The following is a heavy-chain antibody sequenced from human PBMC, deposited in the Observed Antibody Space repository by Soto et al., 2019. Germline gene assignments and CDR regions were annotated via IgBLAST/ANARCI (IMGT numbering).Heavy chain of an antibody. CDR3: ARDSVAGINWFDP. D-gene: IGHD6-19*01. J-gene: IGHJ5*02. Sequence: ASVKVSCKASGYTFTSYAMHWVRQAPGQRLEWIGWINAGNGNTKYSQKIKGRVTITRDTSASTAYMEMSSLRSEDTAVYYCARDSVAGINWFDPWGQGTLVTVSS. CDR1: GYTFTSYA. CDR2: INAGNGNT. V-gene: IGHV1-3*01.